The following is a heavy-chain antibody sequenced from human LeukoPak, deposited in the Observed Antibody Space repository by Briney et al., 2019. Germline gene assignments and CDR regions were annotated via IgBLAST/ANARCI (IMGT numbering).Heavy chain of an antibody. V-gene: IGHV3-21*01. Sequence: GGSLRLSCAASGFTFSSYSMNWVRQAPGKGLEWVSSISSSSSYIYYADSVKGRFTISRDNAKNSLYLQMNSLRAEDTAVYYCAGGAIKNYYYGMYVWGQGTTVTVSS. CDR1: GFTFSSYS. CDR3: AGGAIKNYYYGMYV. J-gene: IGHJ6*02. CDR2: ISSSSSYI.